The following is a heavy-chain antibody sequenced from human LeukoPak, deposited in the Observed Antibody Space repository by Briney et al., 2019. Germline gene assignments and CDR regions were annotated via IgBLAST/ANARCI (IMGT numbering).Heavy chain of an antibody. CDR1: GYTFTSYG. J-gene: IGHJ5*02. V-gene: IGHV1-18*01. Sequence: GASVKVSCKASGYTFTSYGISWVRQAPGQGLEWMGWISAYNGNTNYAQKLQGRVTMTTDTSTSTAYMELRSLRSDDTAVYYCARLEKRSVDTAMVRTHWFDPWGQGTLVTVSS. CDR3: ARLEKRSVDTAMVRTHWFDP. D-gene: IGHD5-18*01. CDR2: ISAYNGNT.